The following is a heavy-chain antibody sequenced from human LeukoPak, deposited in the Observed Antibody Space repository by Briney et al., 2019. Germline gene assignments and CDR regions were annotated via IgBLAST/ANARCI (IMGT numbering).Heavy chain of an antibody. D-gene: IGHD1-1*01. CDR3: ARASGQLFDY. CDR2: INPNSGGT. Sequence: PLASVKVSCKASGGTFSSYAISWVRQAPGQGLEWMGWINPNSGGTNYAQKFQGRVTKTRDTSISTAYMELSRLRCDDTAVYYCARASGQLFDYWGQGTLVTVSS. J-gene: IGHJ4*02. CDR1: GGTFSSYA. V-gene: IGHV1-2*02.